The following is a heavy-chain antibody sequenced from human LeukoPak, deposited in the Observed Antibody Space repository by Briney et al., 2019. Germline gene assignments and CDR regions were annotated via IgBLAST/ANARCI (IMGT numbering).Heavy chain of an antibody. Sequence: ASVKVSCKASGYTFTNYGISWLRQAPGRGLEWMGWISANNDNTDYSQKFQGRVTMTTDTATSTAYMELRSLGSDDTAVFFCVKHHNWKYAIDSWGQGTLVTVSS. CDR2: ISANNDNT. D-gene: IGHD1-20*01. V-gene: IGHV1-18*01. CDR1: GYTFTNYG. J-gene: IGHJ4*02. CDR3: VKHHNWKYAIDS.